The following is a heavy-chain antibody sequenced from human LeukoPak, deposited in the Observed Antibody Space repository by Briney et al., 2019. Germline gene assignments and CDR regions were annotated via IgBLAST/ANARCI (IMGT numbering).Heavy chain of an antibody. J-gene: IGHJ4*02. CDR2: IYYSGST. CDR3: ARGGLYYYDSSGYVDY. V-gene: IGHV4-59*01. D-gene: IGHD3-22*01. Sequence: SETLSLTCAVCGGSFSGYYWSWIRQPPGKGLEWIGYIYYSGSTNYNPSLKSRVTISVDTSKNQFSLKLSSVTAADTAVYYCARGGLYYYDSSGYVDYWGQGTLVTVSS. CDR1: GGSFSGYY.